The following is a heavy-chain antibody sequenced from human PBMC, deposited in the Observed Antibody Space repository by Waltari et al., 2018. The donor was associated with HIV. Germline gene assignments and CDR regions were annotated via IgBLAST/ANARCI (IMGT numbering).Heavy chain of an antibody. CDR2: VYFNGNS. CDR1: GGSIDNYY. D-gene: IGHD1-20*01. Sequence: QVQLRESGPGLVKPSETLYLACTVSGGSIDNYYWSGIRQPPGKGLEWIGYVYFNGNSNYNPSRESRVTISVDTSKNRLSLKLKSVTAADTAVYYCARDYNYYWNPVGGLDVWGQGTTVTVSS. V-gene: IGHV4-59*01. CDR3: ARDYNYYWNPVGGLDV. J-gene: IGHJ6*02.